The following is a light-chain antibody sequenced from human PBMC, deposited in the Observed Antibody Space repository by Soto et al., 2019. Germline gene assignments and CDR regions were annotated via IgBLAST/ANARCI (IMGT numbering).Light chain of an antibody. CDR3: QQYHQWPIT. J-gene: IGKJ1*01. Sequence: DIQMTQSPSTLSGSVGDRVTITCRASQTISSWLAWYQQKPGKAPKLLIYKASTLKSGVPSRFSGSGSGTEFTLTISSLQSEDFAVYFCQQYHQWPITFGQGTKVDIK. V-gene: IGKV1-5*03. CDR1: QTISSW. CDR2: KAS.